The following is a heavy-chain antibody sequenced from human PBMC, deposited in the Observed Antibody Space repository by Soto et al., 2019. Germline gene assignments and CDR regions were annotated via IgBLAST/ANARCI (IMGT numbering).Heavy chain of an antibody. V-gene: IGHV3-30*18. Sequence: QVQLVESGGGVVQPGTSLRLSCKTSGFTLSSSGMHWVRQAPGKGLEWVAVVAIDGSNIYYADSVKGRFTIARDNSKNMLYLQMNSLRPEDTGLYYCVKDSEGGSAWFSYFDYWGQGTLVTVSS. J-gene: IGHJ4*02. CDR2: VAIDGSNI. D-gene: IGHD6-13*01. CDR1: GFTLSSSG. CDR3: VKDSEGGSAWFSYFDY.